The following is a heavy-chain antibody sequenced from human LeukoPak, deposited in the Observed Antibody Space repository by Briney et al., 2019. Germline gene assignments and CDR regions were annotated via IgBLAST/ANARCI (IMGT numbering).Heavy chain of an antibody. CDR2: ISGSGDST. Sequence: GGSLRLSCAASGFTFSSYAMSWVRQAPGKGPEWVSAISGSGDSTYYADSVKGRFTISRDNSKNTLYLQMNSLRAEDTAVYYCAKHQRDIVVVPAGVGYYMDVWGKGTTVTVSS. CDR3: AKHQRDIVVVPAGVGYYMDV. CDR1: GFTFSSYA. J-gene: IGHJ6*03. V-gene: IGHV3-23*01. D-gene: IGHD2-2*01.